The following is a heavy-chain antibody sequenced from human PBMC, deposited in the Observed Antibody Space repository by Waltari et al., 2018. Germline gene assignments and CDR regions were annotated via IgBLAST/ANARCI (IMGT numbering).Heavy chain of an antibody. CDR2: INHSGST. J-gene: IGHJ5*02. Sequence: QVQLQQWGAGLLKPSETLSLTCAVYGGSFSGYYWSWIRQPPGKGLEWIGEINHSGSTNYNPSLKSRVTISVDTSKNQFSLKLSSVTAADTAVYYCARGYLYYYDSSGYYRYYNWFDPWGQGTLVTVSS. D-gene: IGHD3-22*01. CDR1: GGSFSGYY. CDR3: ARGYLYYYDSSGYYRYYNWFDP. V-gene: IGHV4-34*01.